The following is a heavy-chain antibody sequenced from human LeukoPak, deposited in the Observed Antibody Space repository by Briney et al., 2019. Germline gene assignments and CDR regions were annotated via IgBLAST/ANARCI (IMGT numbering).Heavy chain of an antibody. V-gene: IGHV3-30*04. J-gene: IGHJ4*02. Sequence: GGSLRLSCAASGFTFSSYAMHWVRQAPGKGLEWVAVISYDGSNKYYADSVKGRFTISRDNSKNTLYLQMNSLRAEDTAVYYCAKGRRTTVTTYWGQGTLVTVSS. D-gene: IGHD4-17*01. CDR1: GFTFSSYA. CDR3: AKGRRTTVTTY. CDR2: ISYDGSNK.